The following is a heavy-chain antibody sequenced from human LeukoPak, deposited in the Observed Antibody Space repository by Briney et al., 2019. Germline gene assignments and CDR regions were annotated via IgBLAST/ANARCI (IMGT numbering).Heavy chain of an antibody. CDR2: IYHSGST. J-gene: IGHJ4*02. D-gene: IGHD3-22*01. CDR1: GGSISSSNW. CDR3: ARESPFYDSSGYYYPDY. Sequence: SGTLSLTCAVSGGSISSSNWWSWVRQPPGKGLEWIGEIYHSGSTNYNPSLKSRVTISVDKSKNQFSLKLSSVTAADTAVYYCARESPFYDSSGYYYPDYWGQGTLVTVSS. V-gene: IGHV4-4*02.